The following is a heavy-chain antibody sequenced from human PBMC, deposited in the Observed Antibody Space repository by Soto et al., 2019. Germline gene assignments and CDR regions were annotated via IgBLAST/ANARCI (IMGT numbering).Heavy chain of an antibody. CDR1: GGSISSSRYR. Sequence: QLQLQESGPGLVKPSETLSLICTVSGGSISSSRYRWGWVRQPPGKGLEWIGTIYYGGSTHYNPSLKSRVTISVDTSKSQFSLRLNSVTAADTAVYYCATVDGLGVVTPFMDYWGQGTLVTVSS. V-gene: IGHV4-39*01. CDR2: IYYGGST. D-gene: IGHD3-3*01. CDR3: ATVDGLGVVTPFMDY. J-gene: IGHJ4*02.